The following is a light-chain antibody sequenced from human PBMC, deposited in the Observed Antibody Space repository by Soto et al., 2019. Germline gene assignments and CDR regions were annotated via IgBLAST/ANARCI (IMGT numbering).Light chain of an antibody. CDR2: EAS. CDR3: CSYAGDKTYV. J-gene: IGLJ1*01. Sequence: QSVLTQPASVSGSPGQSITISCTVTRSEVRTYNLVSWYQQHPGKVPKLIIYEASKRPSGVSNRFSGSQPGNTASLTVSGLQAEDEADYYCCSYAGDKTYVFGSGTKVTVL. V-gene: IGLV2-23*01. CDR1: RSEVRTYNL.